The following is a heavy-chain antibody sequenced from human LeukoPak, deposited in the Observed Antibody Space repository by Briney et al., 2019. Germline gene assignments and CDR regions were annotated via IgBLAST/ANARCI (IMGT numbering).Heavy chain of an antibody. V-gene: IGHV1-69*04. J-gene: IGHJ6*02. D-gene: IGHD3-22*01. CDR2: IIPILGIA. CDR1: GYTFTSYG. CDR3: ARVRYDSSGYYRYYYYYGMDV. Sequence: SVKVSCKASGYTFTSYGISWVRQAPGQGLEWMGRIIPILGIANYAQKFQGRVTITADKSTSTAYMELSSLRSEDTAVYYCARVRYDSSGYYRYYYYYGMDVWGQGTTVTVSS.